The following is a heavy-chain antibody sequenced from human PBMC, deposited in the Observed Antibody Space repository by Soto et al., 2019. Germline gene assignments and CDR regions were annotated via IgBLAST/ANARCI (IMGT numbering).Heavy chain of an antibody. D-gene: IGHD5-18*01. CDR3: ARAQVPIQLYY. CDR1: GFTFSSYG. V-gene: IGHV3-33*01. J-gene: IGHJ4*02. CDR2: IWYDGSNK. Sequence: QVQLVESGGGVVQPGRSLRLSCAASGFTFSSYGMHWVRQAPGKGLEWVAVIWYDGSNKYYADSVKGRFTISRDNSKNTLYLQMNSLRAEDTAEYYCARAQVPIQLYYWGQGTLVTVSS.